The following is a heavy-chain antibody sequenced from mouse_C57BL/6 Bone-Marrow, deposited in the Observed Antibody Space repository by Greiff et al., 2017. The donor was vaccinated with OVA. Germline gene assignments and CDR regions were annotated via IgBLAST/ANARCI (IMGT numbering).Heavy chain of an antibody. J-gene: IGHJ3*01. Sequence: EVQLMESGGGLVKPGGSLKLSCAASGFTFSSYSMSWVRQTPEQRLEWVATISGGGGNTYYPDSVKGRFTISRDNAKNTLYLQMSSLRSEDTALYYCARGDYAAYWGQGTLVTVSA. CDR1: GFTFSSYS. CDR3: ARGDYAAY. D-gene: IGHD2-4*01. CDR2: ISGGGGNT. V-gene: IGHV5-9*01.